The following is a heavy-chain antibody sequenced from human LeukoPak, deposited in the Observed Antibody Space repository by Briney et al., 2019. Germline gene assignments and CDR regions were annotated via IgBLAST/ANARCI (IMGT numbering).Heavy chain of an antibody. CDR2: INHSGST. V-gene: IGHV4-34*01. D-gene: IGHD6-19*01. CDR3: ARGVRHQPSSGWFF. J-gene: IGHJ4*02. Sequence: PSETLSLTCAVYGGSFSGYYWSWIRQPPGKGLEWIGEINHSGSTSYNPSLKSRVSISVDTSKNQFSLNLSSVTAADTAVYYCARGVRHQPSSGWFFWGQGTLVTVSS. CDR1: GGSFSGYY.